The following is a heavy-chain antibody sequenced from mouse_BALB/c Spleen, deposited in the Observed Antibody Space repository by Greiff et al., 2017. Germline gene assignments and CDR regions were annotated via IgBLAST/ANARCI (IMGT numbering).Heavy chain of an antibody. CDR3: ARQLERGYYFDY. D-gene: IGHD3-1*01. CDR1: GFSLTSYG. CDR2: IWAGGST. V-gene: IGHV2-9*02. Sequence: VQGVESGPGLVAPSQSLSITCTVSGFSLTSYGVHWVRQPPGKGLEWLGVIWAGGSTNYNSALMSRLSISKDNSKSQVFLKMNSLQTDDTAMYYCARQLERGYYFDYWGQGTTLTVSS. J-gene: IGHJ2*01.